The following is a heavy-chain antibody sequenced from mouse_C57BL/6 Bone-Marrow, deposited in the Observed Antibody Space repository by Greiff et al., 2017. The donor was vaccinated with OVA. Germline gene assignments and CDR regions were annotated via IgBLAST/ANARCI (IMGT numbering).Heavy chain of an antibody. CDR3: ARGYLYYAMDY. Sequence: DVHLVESGGGLVKPGGSLKLSCAASGFTFSDYGMHWVRQAPEKGLEWVAYISSGSSTIYYADTVKGRFTISRDNAKNTLFLQMTSLRSEDTAMYYCARGYLYYAMDYWGQGTSVTVSS. V-gene: IGHV5-17*01. J-gene: IGHJ4*01. CDR2: ISSGSSTI. CDR1: GFTFSDYG. D-gene: IGHD5-1*01.